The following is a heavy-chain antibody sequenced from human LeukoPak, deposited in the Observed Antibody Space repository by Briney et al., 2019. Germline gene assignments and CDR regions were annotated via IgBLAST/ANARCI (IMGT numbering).Heavy chain of an antibody. D-gene: IGHD6-13*01. CDR3: ARGTHSTSPIPLDY. V-gene: IGHV4-59*01. CDR2: IYYSGST. Sequence: SETLSLTCTVSGGSMSIYYWSWIRQTPGKGLEWIGYIYYSGSTNYNPSLKSRVTISVDTSKNQFSLKVNSVTAADTAVYYCARGTHSTSPIPLDYWGQGTLVTVSS. J-gene: IGHJ4*02. CDR1: GGSMSIYY.